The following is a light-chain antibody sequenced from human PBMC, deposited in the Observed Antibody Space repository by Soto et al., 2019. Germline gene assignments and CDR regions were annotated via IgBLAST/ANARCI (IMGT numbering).Light chain of an antibody. CDR1: QTVSSK. CDR3: QQYNFWLAWT. CDR2: GAS. V-gene: IGKV3-15*01. Sequence: EIVMTQSPATLSVSPGERATLSCRASQTVSSKLAWYQQKPGQAPRLLIYGASTRATGVPARFSGSGSGTEFTLTISSLQSEDVAVYYCQQYNFWLAWTFGQGTKGDNK. J-gene: IGKJ1*01.